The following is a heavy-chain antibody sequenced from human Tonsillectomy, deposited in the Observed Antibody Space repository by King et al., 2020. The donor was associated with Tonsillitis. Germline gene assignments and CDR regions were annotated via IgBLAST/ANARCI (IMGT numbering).Heavy chain of an antibody. CDR3: ARRGSIAGDSLRGGLAD. Sequence: VQLVQSGAELKKPGESLKISCKGSGYSFTTYWIGWVRQMPGKGLEWMGVIYPGDSATRYSPSFQGQVSISADKSTNTAYLQRSSLKASDTAMYVCARRGSIAGDSLRGGLADWGQGTTVIVSS. CDR1: GYSFTTYW. V-gene: IGHV5-51*01. CDR2: IYPGDSAT. D-gene: IGHD2-21*02. J-gene: IGHJ6*02.